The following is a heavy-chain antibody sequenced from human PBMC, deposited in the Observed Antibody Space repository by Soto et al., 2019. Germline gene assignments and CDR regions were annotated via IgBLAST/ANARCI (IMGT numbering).Heavy chain of an antibody. J-gene: IGHJ4*02. Sequence: QLQLQESVSGLVKPSQTLSLTCAVSGRSISSGGYSWSWIRQPPGTGLEWLGYIYHIGSTYYTPSLKSRVTISVDRSKYQFSLKLSSVTAADTAVYCCARASTTVTTLDYRGQGTLVTVSS. D-gene: IGHD4-17*01. CDR3: ARASTTVTTLDY. CDR1: GRSISSGGYS. CDR2: IYHIGST. V-gene: IGHV4-30-2*01.